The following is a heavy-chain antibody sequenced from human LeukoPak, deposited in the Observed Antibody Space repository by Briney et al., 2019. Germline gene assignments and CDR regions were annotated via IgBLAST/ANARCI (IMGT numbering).Heavy chain of an antibody. V-gene: IGHV1-2*02. CDR1: GYTFTGYY. CDR2: INPNSGGT. Sequence: ASVKVSCKASGYTFTGYYMHWVRQAPGQGLEWMGWINPNSGGTNYAQKFQGRVTMTRDTSISTAYMELRSLRSDDTAVYYCARLEASDGSGSYYNYWGQGTLVTVSS. D-gene: IGHD3-10*01. CDR3: ARLEASDGSGSYYNY. J-gene: IGHJ4*02.